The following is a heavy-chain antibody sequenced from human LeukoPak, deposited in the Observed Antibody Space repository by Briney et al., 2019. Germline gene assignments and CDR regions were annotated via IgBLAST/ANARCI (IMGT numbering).Heavy chain of an antibody. V-gene: IGHV1-46*01. D-gene: IGHD2-2*01. CDR2: INPSGGST. CDR3: AREDIVVVPAATSTYYYYGMDV. Sequence: GASVKVSCKASGYTFTSYYMHWVRQAPGQGLEWMGIINPSGGSTSYAQKFQGRVTITRDTSASTAYVELSSLRSEDTAVYYCAREDIVVVPAATSTYYYYGMDVWGQGTTVTVSS. CDR1: GYTFTSYY. J-gene: IGHJ6*02.